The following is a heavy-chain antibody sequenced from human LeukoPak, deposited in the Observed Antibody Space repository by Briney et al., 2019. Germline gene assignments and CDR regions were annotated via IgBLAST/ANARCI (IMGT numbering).Heavy chain of an antibody. Sequence: GGSLRLSCAASGFTFSSYWMSWVRQAPGKGLEWVANIKQDGSEKYYVDSVKGRFTISRDNAKNSLYLQMNSLRAEDTPVYYCARIPKGSGWTFDYWGQGTLVTVSS. D-gene: IGHD6-19*01. CDR2: IKQDGSEK. J-gene: IGHJ4*02. CDR1: GFTFSSYW. V-gene: IGHV3-7*05. CDR3: ARIPKGSGWTFDY.